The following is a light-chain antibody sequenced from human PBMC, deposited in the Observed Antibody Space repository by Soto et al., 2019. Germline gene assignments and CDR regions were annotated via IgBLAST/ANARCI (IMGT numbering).Light chain of an antibody. J-gene: IGLJ1*01. Sequence: QSVLTQPRSVSGSPGQSVTISCTVTSSDVGVYKYISWYQQFPGKAPKVMIYDVSKRPSGVPDRFSGSKSDNTASLTISGLQAEDEADYYCCSFAGSYTYVFGTGTKVTVL. V-gene: IGLV2-11*01. CDR2: DVS. CDR3: CSFAGSYTYV. CDR1: SSDVGVYKY.